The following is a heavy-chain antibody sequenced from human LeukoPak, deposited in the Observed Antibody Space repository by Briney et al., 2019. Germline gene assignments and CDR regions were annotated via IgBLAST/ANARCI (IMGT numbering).Heavy chain of an antibody. CDR1: GGSFSGYY. CDR3: ARHEWQQLVKFDY. D-gene: IGHD6-13*01. V-gene: IGHV4-34*01. CDR2: INHSGST. J-gene: IGHJ4*02. Sequence: SETLSLTCAVYGGSFSGYYWSWIRQPPGKGLEWIGEINHSGSTNYNPSLKSRVTISVDTSKNQFSLKLSSVTAADTAVYYCARHEWQQLVKFDYWGQGALVTVSS.